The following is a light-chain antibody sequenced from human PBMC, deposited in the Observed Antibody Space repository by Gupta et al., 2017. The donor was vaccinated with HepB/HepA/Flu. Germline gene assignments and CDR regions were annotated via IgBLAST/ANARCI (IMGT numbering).Light chain of an antibody. V-gene: IGKV1-9*01. CDR1: QDINSY. CDR3: QQFNSYPIT. CDR2: AAS. Sequence: DIQLTQSPSFLSASVGDRVTITCRASQDINSYLIWYQQKPGKAPNLLIYAASTLQGGVPSRFRGSGSGTEFTLTINSRQPEDFATYYCQQFNSYPITFGKGTRLEIK. J-gene: IGKJ5*01.